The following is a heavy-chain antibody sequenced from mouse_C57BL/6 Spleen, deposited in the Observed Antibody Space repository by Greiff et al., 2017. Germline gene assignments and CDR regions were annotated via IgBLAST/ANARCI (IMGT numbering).Heavy chain of an antibody. Sequence: QVQLQQPGAELVMPGASVKLSCKASGYTFTSYWMHWVKQRPGQGLEWIGEIDPSDSYTNYYQKFKGKSTLTVDKSSSTAYMQLSSLTSEDSAVYYCARARIRDLAYWGQGTLVTVSA. D-gene: IGHD2-4*01. V-gene: IGHV1-69*01. CDR1: GYTFTSYW. CDR2: IDPSDSYT. J-gene: IGHJ3*01. CDR3: ARARIRDLAY.